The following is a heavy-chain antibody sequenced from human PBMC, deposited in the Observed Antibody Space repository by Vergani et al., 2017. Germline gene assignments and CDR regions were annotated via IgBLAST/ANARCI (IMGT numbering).Heavy chain of an antibody. J-gene: IGHJ4*02. D-gene: IGHD3-22*01. CDR2: IRSKTSGGST. CDR3: TRERYSSGYYGY. Sequence: VQLVESGGGLVQPGRSLRLSCTTSGFTFGDYAVSWVRQAPGKGLEWIGFIRSKTSGGSTEHAASVKGRFTISRDDSKSIAYLQMTSLKTEDTGVYYCTRERYSSGYYGYWGQGTLVTVSS. CDR1: GFTFGDYA. V-gene: IGHV3-49*04.